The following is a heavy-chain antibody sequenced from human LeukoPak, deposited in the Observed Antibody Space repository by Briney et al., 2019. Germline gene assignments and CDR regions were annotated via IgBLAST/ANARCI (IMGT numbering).Heavy chain of an antibody. Sequence: GGSLRLSCAASGFTFSSYAMHWVRQAPGNGLEWVAVISYDGSNKYYADSVKGRFTISRDNSKNTLYLQINSLRAEDTAVCYCARISESFVDYWGQGTLVTVSS. V-gene: IGHV3-30-3*01. CDR3: ARISESFVDY. CDR1: GFTFSSYA. J-gene: IGHJ4*02. CDR2: ISYDGSNK. D-gene: IGHD1-26*01.